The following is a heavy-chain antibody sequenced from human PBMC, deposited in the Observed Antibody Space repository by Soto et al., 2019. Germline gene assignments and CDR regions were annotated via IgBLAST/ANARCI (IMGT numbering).Heavy chain of an antibody. Sequence: QVQLVESGGGLVKPGGSLRLSCAASGFTFSDSFMSWSRQTPGKRLEWLSYISGRDGNIHYADSVRGPFTISRDNAKNSVSQQMNSLRAEDTAVYYWAGDQGTNYRAVWGKGTTVTVS. CDR2: ISGRDGNI. J-gene: IGHJ6*03. CDR1: GFTFSDSF. CDR3: AGDQGTNYRAV. V-gene: IGHV3-11*01.